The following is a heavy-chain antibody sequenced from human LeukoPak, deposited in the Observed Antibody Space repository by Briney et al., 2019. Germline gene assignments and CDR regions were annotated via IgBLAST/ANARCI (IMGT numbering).Heavy chain of an antibody. J-gene: IGHJ4*02. D-gene: IGHD3-22*01. CDR2: INTGGSST. CDR3: ARGEWLLPLDY. CDR1: GFTFSSYW. V-gene: IGHV3-74*01. Sequence: PGGSLRLSCAASGFTFSSYWMHWVRQAPGKGLVWVSRINTGGSSTSYADSVKGRFTISRDNAKNTLYLQMNSVRAEDTAVYYCARGEWLLPLDYWGQGTLVTVSS.